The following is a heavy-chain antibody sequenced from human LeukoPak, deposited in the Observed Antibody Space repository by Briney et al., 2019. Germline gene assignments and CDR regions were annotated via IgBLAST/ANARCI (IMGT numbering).Heavy chain of an antibody. CDR2: ISSSGSTI. CDR1: GFTFSDYY. Sequence: PGGSLRLSCAASGFTFSDYYMSWIRQAPGKGLEWVSYISSSGSTIYYADSVKGRFTISRDNAKNSLYLQMNSPRAEDTAVYYCASGRVRGVYYYYYYMGVWGKGITVTVSS. D-gene: IGHD3-10*01. J-gene: IGHJ6*03. CDR3: ASGRVRGVYYYYYYMGV. V-gene: IGHV3-11*04.